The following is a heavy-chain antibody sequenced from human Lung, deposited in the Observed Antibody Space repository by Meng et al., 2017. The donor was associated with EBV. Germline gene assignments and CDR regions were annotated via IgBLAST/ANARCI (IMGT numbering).Heavy chain of an antibody. Sequence: QAQLLGSGPTPGQPSATLSPPCAVPGYSITNPNWFAGVPQPPGNGLEWIGEIPHRGSSAYNPSLKSRVSMSIDKSKNQFSLKLTSVTAAVTAVYHCLRGSGGSVWGQGTLVTVSS. J-gene: IGHJ1*01. D-gene: IGHD3-10*01. CDR1: GYSITNPNW. V-gene: IGHV4-4*02. CDR2: IPHRGSS. CDR3: LRGSGGSV.